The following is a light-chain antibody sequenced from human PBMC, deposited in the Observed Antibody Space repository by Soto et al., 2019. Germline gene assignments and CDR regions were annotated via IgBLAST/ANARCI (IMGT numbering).Light chain of an antibody. Sequence: QSALTQPASVSGSPGQSITISCTGTSSDVGAYNFVSWYQQYPGKAPKVMIYEVNNRPSGVSNRFSGSKSGNTASLTISGLQAEDEADYYCSSFTRSRTYVFGSGTKLTV. CDR1: SSDVGAYNF. V-gene: IGLV2-14*01. CDR3: SSFTRSRTYV. J-gene: IGLJ1*01. CDR2: EVN.